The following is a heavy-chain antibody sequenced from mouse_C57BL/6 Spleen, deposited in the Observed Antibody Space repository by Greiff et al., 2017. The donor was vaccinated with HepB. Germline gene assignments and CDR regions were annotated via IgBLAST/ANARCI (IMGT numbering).Heavy chain of an antibody. V-gene: IGHV1-61*01. CDR3: ARLGSSYVDYFDY. Sequence: QVQLQQPGAELVRPGSSVKLSCKASGYTFTSYWMDWVKQRPGQGLEWIGNIYPSDSETHYNQKFKDKATLTVDKSSSTAYMQLSSLTSEDSAVYYCARLGSSYVDYFDYWGQGTTLTVSS. CDR2: IYPSDSET. D-gene: IGHD1-1*01. CDR1: GYTFTSYW. J-gene: IGHJ2*01.